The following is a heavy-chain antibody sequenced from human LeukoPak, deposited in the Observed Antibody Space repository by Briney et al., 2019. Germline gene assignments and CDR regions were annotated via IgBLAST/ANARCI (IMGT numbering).Heavy chain of an antibody. D-gene: IGHD1-26*01. J-gene: IGHJ5*02. CDR2: INPNSGGT. CDR3: VRDNTIVGASNWFDP. Sequence: ASVKVSCKASGYTFTGYYMHWVRQAPGQGLEWMGWINPNSGGTNYAQKFQGRVTMTRDTSISTAYMELSRLRSDDTAVYYCVRDNTIVGASNWFDPRGQGTLVTVSS. V-gene: IGHV1-2*02. CDR1: GYTFTGYY.